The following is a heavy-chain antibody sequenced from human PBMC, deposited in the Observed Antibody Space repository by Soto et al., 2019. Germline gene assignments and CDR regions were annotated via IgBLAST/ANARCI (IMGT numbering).Heavy chain of an antibody. V-gene: IGHV4-4*02. CDR2: IYYSGST. Sequence: SETLSLTCAVSGGSISSSNWWSWVRQPPGKGLEWIGYIYYSGSTNYNPSLKSRVTISVDTSKNQFSLKLSSVTAADTAVYYCARYRGGSFYFDYWGQGTLVTVS. CDR3: ARYRGGSFYFDY. J-gene: IGHJ4*02. D-gene: IGHD1-26*01. CDR1: GGSISSSNW.